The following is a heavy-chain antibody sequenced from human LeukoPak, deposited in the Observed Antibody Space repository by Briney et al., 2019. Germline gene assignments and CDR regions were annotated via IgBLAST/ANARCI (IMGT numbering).Heavy chain of an antibody. CDR1: GGSISSSIYY. CDR3: ARQVISSDWYVDY. D-gene: IGHD6-19*01. J-gene: IGHJ4*02. CDR2: IYYSGRT. V-gene: IGHV4-39*01. Sequence: PSETLSLTCTVSGGSISSSIYYWGWIRQPPGKGLEWIGSIYYSGRTYYNPSLRSRVTISVDTSKNQFSLKLSSVTAADTAVYYCARQVISSDWYVDYWGQGTLVTVSS.